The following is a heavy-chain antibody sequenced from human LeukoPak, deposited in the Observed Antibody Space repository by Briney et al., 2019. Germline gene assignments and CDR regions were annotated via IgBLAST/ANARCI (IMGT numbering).Heavy chain of an antibody. CDR3: AKDQGDDYGDLNWFDP. CDR1: GFTFSSYA. D-gene: IGHD4-17*01. J-gene: IGHJ5*02. Sequence: GGSLRLSCAASGFTFSSYAMSWVRQAPGKGLEWVSAISGSGGSTYYADSVKGRFTISRDNSKNTLYLQMNSLRAEDTAVYYCAKDQGDDYGDLNWFDPWGLGTLVTVSS. V-gene: IGHV3-23*01. CDR2: ISGSGGST.